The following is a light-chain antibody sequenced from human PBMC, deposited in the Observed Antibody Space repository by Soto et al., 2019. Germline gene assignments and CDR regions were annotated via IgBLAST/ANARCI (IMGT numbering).Light chain of an antibody. CDR2: KVS. V-gene: IGKV2-30*01. CDR3: MQGTHWPRT. Sequence: DVVMTHYPLSLPVSLGQPPSISGIFCECVVYSDGSTYLNWFQQRSGQSPRRLIYKVSNRDSGVPDRFSGSGSGANFTLNISRVEAEDVGVYYCMQGTHWPRTFGQGTKVDI. CDR1: ECVVYSDGSTY. J-gene: IGKJ1*01.